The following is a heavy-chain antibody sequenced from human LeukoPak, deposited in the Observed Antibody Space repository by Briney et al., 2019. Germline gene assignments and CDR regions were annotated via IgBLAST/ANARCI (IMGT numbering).Heavy chain of an antibody. J-gene: IGHJ4*02. CDR1: GGSISSSSYY. D-gene: IGHD6-13*01. CDR2: IYYSGST. CDR3: ATWGTYGSSWYGQDY. V-gene: IGHV4-39*07. Sequence: SETLSLTCTVSGGSISSSSYYWGWIRQPPGKGLEWIGSIYYSGSTYYNPSLKSRVTILVDTSKNQFSLKLSSVTAADTAVYYCATWGTYGSSWYGQDYWGQGTLVTVSS.